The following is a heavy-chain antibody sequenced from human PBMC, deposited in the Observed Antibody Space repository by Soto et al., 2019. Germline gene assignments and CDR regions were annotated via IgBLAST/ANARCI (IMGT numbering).Heavy chain of an antibody. CDR1: GYSFTSYA. J-gene: IGHJ4*02. CDR2: INAGNGNT. V-gene: IGHV1-3*01. CDR3: ARAVAVPASCDY. D-gene: IGHD6-19*01. Sequence: ASVKVSCKASGYSFTSYAMYWVRQAPGQRLEWMGWINAGNGNTKYSQKFQGRVTITRDTSASTAYMELSSLRSEDTAMYYCARAVAVPASCDYWGQGTLVTVSS.